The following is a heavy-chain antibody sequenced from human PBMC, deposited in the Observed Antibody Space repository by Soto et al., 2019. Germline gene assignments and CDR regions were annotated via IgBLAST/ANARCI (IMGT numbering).Heavy chain of an antibody. V-gene: IGHV4-30-4*01. Sequence: QVQLQESGPGLVKPSQTLSLTCTVSGRSISSVNYYWSWIRQPPGKGLEWIGDIYYSGSTYYNPSLRSRVTISVDTPKNQFSLKLTSVTAADTAVYYCARYGSGECNRGSCYSPFDYWGQGTLVTVSS. CDR2: IYYSGST. J-gene: IGHJ4*02. D-gene: IGHD2-15*01. CDR3: ARYGSGECNRGSCYSPFDY. CDR1: GRSISSVNYY.